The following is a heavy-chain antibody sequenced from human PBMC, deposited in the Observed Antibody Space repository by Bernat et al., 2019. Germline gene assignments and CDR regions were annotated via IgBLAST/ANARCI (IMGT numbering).Heavy chain of an antibody. CDR3: AKDLTLGLLLPDAFDI. CDR2: ISGSGGST. V-gene: IGHV3-23*01. Sequence: EVQLLESGGGLVQPGGSLRLSCAASGFTFSNDAMSWVRQAPGKGLEWVSGISGSGGSTYYADSVKGRFTISRDNSKNTLYLQMNSLRAEDTAVYYCAKDLTLGLLLPDAFDIWGQGTMVTVSS. CDR1: GFTFSNDA. D-gene: IGHD3-22*01. J-gene: IGHJ3*02.